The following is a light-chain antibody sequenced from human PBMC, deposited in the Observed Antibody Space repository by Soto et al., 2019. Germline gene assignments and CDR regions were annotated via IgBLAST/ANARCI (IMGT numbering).Light chain of an antibody. V-gene: IGKV1-5*03. CDR3: QQYNNYSGT. J-gene: IGKJ3*01. CDR2: RAS. CDR1: QRISNW. Sequence: DIQMTQSPSTLSASVGDRVTITCRASQRISNWLAWYQQKPGKAPKLVIYRASTLESGVPSRFSVSGSGTEFTLTISSLQSVDFATYFCQQYNNYSGTFGPGTNVDIK.